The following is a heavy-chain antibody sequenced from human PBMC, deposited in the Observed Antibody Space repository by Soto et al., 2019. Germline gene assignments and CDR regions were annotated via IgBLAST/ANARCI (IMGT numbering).Heavy chain of an antibody. J-gene: IGHJ6*02. CDR1: GGTFSSYA. V-gene: IGHV1-69*01. Sequence: QVQLVQSGAEVKKPGSSVKVSCKASGGTFSSYAISWVRQAPGQGLEWMGGIXPIFGTANYAQKFQGRVTITADESTSTAYMELXXXXXEDTAVYXXXXXXXXXXXXXXXYYYGMDVWGQGTTVTVSS. CDR2: IXPIFGTA. CDR3: XXXXXXXXXXXXXYYYGMDV.